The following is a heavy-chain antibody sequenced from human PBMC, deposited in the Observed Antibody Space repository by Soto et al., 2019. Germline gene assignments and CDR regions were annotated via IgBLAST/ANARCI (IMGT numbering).Heavy chain of an antibody. D-gene: IGHD4-4*01. J-gene: IGHJ6*02. V-gene: IGHV1-69*12. Sequence: QVQLVQSGAEVKKPGSSVKVSCKASGGTFSSYAISWVRQAPGQGLEWMGGIIPIFGTANYAQKFQGRVTIAAYEXXSTAYMELSSLRSEDTAVYYCARDQDVSNYHGMDVWGQGTTVTVSS. CDR3: ARDQDVSNYHGMDV. CDR1: GGTFSSYA. CDR2: IIPIFGTA.